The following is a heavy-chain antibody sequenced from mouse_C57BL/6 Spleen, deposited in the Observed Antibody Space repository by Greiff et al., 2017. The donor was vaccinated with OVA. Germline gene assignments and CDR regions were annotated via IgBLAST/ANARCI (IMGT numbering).Heavy chain of an antibody. D-gene: IGHD1-1*01. CDR3: ARDPYGSSYGNY. Sequence: VQLQQPGAELVKPGASVKMSCKASGYNFTSYWITWVKQRPGQGLEWIGDIYPGSGSTNYNEKFKSKATLTVDTSSSTAYMQLSSLTSEDSAVYYCARDPYGSSYGNYWGQGTTLTVSS. CDR1: GYNFTSYW. CDR2: IYPGSGST. V-gene: IGHV1-55*01. J-gene: IGHJ2*01.